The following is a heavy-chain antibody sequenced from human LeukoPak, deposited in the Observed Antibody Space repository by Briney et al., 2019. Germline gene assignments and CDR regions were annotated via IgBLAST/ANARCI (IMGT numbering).Heavy chain of an antibody. CDR2: LYYSGST. CDR3: ARVPNWGRFDY. D-gene: IGHD3-16*01. V-gene: IGHV4-39*02. Sequence: SETLSLTCTVSGGSISSSSYYWGWIRQPPGKGLEWIGTLYYSGSTYYNPSLKSRVTISVDTSKNHFSLKLNSVTAADTAVYYCARVPNWGRFDYWGQGTLVTVSS. J-gene: IGHJ4*02. CDR1: GGSISSSSYY.